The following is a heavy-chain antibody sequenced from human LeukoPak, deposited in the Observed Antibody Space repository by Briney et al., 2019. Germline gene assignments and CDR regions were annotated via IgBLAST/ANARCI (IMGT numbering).Heavy chain of an antibody. Sequence: PSETLSLTCAVYGGSFSGYYWSWIRQPPGKGLEWIGEINHSGSTNYNPSLKSRVTISVDASKNQFSLKLSSVTAADTAVYYCARAASYYYGSGSYYKDYYYYYMDVWGKGTTVTVSS. D-gene: IGHD3-10*01. CDR2: INHSGST. CDR1: GGSFSGYY. V-gene: IGHV4-34*01. J-gene: IGHJ6*03. CDR3: ARAASYYYGSGSYYKDYYYYYMDV.